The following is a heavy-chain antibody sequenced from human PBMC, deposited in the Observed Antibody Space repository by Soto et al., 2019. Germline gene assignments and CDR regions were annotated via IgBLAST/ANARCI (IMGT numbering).Heavy chain of an antibody. CDR3: ASRKWELLRLGAFDI. CDR2: IYSGGST. V-gene: IGHV3-53*01. J-gene: IGHJ3*02. Sequence: GCLGLSGAASGFRVNSNYMSWVCQAQGKGLEWVSVIYSGGSTYYADSVKGRFTISRDNSKNTLYIQMNSLRAEDTAVYYCASRKWELLRLGAFDIWGQGTLVTVS. D-gene: IGHD1-26*01. CDR1: GFRVNSNY.